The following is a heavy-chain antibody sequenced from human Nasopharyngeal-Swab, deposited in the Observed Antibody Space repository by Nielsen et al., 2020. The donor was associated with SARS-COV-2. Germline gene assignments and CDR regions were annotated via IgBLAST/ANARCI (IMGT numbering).Heavy chain of an antibody. V-gene: IGHV3-15*07. D-gene: IGHD3-3*01. J-gene: IGHJ4*02. CDR3: TTDGIDFWRTFDY. Sequence: GESLKISCAASGFTFSNVWMNWVRQAPGKGPEWVGRIKSNSAGGTAEYAAPVEGRFTISRDDSKSTLYLQMNSLKTEDAAVYYCTTDGIDFWRTFDYWGQGTLITVSS. CDR1: GFTFSNVW. CDR2: IKSNSAGGTA.